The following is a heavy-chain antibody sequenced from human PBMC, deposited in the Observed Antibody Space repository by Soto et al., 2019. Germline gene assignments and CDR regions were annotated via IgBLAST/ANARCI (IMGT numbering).Heavy chain of an antibody. CDR2: ISYDGSNK. V-gene: IGHV3-30*18. J-gene: IGHJ6*02. D-gene: IGHD4-17*01. CDR3: AKDMTAVPTLYDDYGMDV. Sequence: QVQLVESGGGVVQPGRSLRLSCAASGFTFSSYGMHWVRQAPGKGLEWVEVISYDGSNKYYADSVKGRFTISRDNSKNTLYLQMNGLRADATAVYYCAKDMTAVPTLYDDYGMDVWGQGTTVTVSS. CDR1: GFTFSSYG.